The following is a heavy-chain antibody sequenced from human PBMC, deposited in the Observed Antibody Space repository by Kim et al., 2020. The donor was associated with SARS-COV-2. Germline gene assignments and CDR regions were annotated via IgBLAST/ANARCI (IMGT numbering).Heavy chain of an antibody. V-gene: IGHV4-4*07. CDR2: IYSSGIT. CDR3: SRGKEHGSGRGLDY. Sequence: SETLSLTCIVSGDSISSYYWTWIRQPAGKGLEWIGRIYSSGITNYNPSLKSRVSMSVDSSKNQFSLNLTSVTAADTALYICSRGKEHGSGRGLDYWGQGT. D-gene: IGHD1-26*01. J-gene: IGHJ4*01. CDR1: GDSISSYY.